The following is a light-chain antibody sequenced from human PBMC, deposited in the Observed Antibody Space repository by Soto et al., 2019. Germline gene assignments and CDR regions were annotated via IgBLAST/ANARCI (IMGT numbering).Light chain of an antibody. V-gene: IGKV3-20*01. J-gene: IGKJ2*01. CDR2: GAS. CDR3: QQYGDSPPYT. Sequence: EIVLTQSPGTLSLSPGERATLSCRASQSVSSDYLAWYQQKPGQAPRLLIYGASSRATGIPDRFSGSGSGTDFTLTISRLEPEDFAVFYCQQYGDSPPYTFGQWTKLEIK. CDR1: QSVSSDY.